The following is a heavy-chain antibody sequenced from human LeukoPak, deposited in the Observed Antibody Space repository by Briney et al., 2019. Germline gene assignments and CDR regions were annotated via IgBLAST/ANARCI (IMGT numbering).Heavy chain of an antibody. CDR2: INPNSGGT. CDR1: GYTFTGYY. Sequence: ASVKVSCKASGYTFTGYYMHWVGQAPGQGLEWMGWINPNSGGTNYAQKFQGRVTMTRDTSISTAYMELSRLRSDDTAVYYCAGAPGASGRGYDIGLLDYWGPGTLVTVSS. D-gene: IGHD5-12*01. CDR3: AGAPGASGRGYDIGLLDY. J-gene: IGHJ4*02. V-gene: IGHV1-2*02.